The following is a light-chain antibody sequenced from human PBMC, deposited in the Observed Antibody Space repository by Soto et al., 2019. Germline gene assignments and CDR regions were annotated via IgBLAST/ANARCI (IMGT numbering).Light chain of an antibody. Sequence: QSALTQPASVSGSPGQSITISCSGTSSDIGSYNHVAWYQQFPGKSPKLMIYAVSDRPSGVSDRFSGSKSGITASLTISGLQPEDEADYYCISYTDRQSYLFGTGTKVTVL. V-gene: IGLV2-14*03. CDR3: ISYTDRQSYL. CDR2: AVS. J-gene: IGLJ1*01. CDR1: SSDIGSYNH.